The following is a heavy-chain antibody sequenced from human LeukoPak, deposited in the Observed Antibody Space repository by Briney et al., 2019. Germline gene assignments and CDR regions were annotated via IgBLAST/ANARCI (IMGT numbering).Heavy chain of an antibody. J-gene: IGHJ4*02. CDR1: GWAFRGYY. Sequence: KPSETLSLTCAVYGWAFRGYYWSWLRPPPGKGLGWVGEINHSGSTNYNPSLKSRVTISVDTSKNQFSLKLSSVTAADTAVYYCARVTGQQLVNHFDYWGQGTLVTVSS. CDR2: INHSGST. D-gene: IGHD6-13*01. V-gene: IGHV4-34*01. CDR3: ARVTGQQLVNHFDY.